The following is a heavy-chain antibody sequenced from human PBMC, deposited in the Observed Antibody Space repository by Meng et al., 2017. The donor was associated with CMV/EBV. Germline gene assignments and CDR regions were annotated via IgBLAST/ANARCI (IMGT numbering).Heavy chain of an antibody. CDR2: ISGSGGST. CDR1: GFTFSSYA. J-gene: IGHJ6*02. Sequence: GESLKISCAASGFTFSSYAMSWVRQAPGKGLEWVSAISGSGGSTYYADSVKGRFTISRDNSKNTLYLQMNSLRAEGTAVYYCAKDGGSGSYYKSSDSFYYYYGMDVWGQGTTVTVSS. CDR3: AKDGGSGSYYKSSDSFYYYYGMDV. D-gene: IGHD3-10*01. V-gene: IGHV3-23*01.